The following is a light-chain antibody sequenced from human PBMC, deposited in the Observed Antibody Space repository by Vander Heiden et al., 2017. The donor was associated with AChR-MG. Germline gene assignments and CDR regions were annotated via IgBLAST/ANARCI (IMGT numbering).Light chain of an antibody. CDR3: QSYDSSNPWV. CDR2: EDN. CDR1: SGSIASNY. Sequence: FMLTQPHSVSESPGTTVTISCTRSSGSIASNYVQWYQQRPGSAPTTVIYEDNQRPSGVPDRFSGSIDSSSNSASRTISGLKTEDEADYYCQSYDSSNPWVFGGGTKLTVL. V-gene: IGLV6-57*03. J-gene: IGLJ3*02.